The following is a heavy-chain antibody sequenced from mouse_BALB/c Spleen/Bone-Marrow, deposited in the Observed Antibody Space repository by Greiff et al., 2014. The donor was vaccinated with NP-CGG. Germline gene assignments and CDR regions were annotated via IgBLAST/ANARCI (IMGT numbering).Heavy chain of an antibody. V-gene: IGHV14-3*02. D-gene: IGHD4-1*01. CDR3: ATLTGTFDY. CDR1: GFNIKDPY. CDR2: IDPANYNT. Sequence: VQVQQSGAELVKPGASVKLSCTTSGFNIKDPYIHWVKQRPEQGLEWIGRIDPANYNTQYDPKFQGKATITADTPSNAAYLQLNSLTSEDTAVYYCATLTGTFDYWGQGTPVTVSA. J-gene: IGHJ3*01.